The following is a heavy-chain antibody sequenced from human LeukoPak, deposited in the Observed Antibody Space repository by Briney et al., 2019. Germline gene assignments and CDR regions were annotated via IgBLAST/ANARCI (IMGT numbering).Heavy chain of an antibody. CDR2: IGKGGDT. Sequence: PGGSLRLSCAASGFTFSTYDMHWVRQAAGKGLEWVSGIGKGGDTYYAASVKGRFTTSRENAKRSVYLQMNTLRAGDTAVYYCARGALGFDYWGQGTLVTVSS. CDR1: GFTFSTYD. J-gene: IGHJ4*02. V-gene: IGHV3-13*04. CDR3: ARGALGFDY.